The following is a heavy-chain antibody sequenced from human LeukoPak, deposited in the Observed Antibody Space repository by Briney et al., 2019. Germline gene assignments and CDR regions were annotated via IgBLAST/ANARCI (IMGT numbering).Heavy chain of an antibody. J-gene: IGHJ4*02. D-gene: IGHD6-13*01. Sequence: PGESLRLSCAASGFTFSSYSMNWVRQAPGKGLEWVSSISSSSSYIYYADSVKGRFTISRDNAKNSLYLQMNSLRAEDTAVYYCARSAWVAAAGMYYFDYWGQGTLVTVSS. CDR2: ISSSSSYI. CDR1: GFTFSSYS. CDR3: ARSAWVAAAGMYYFDY. V-gene: IGHV3-21*01.